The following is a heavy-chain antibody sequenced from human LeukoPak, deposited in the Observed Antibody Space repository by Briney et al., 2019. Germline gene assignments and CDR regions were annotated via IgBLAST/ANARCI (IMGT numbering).Heavy chain of an antibody. CDR1: GFTFSDYY. J-gene: IGHJ4*02. CDR3: ARSVARFGDLFDS. Sequence: PGGSLRLSCAASGFTFSDYYMSWIRQAPGKGLERLSYISSTGSTKYYADSVKGRFTISRDNAKNSLYMQMNSLRADDTAVHYCARSVARFGDLFDSRGQGILVTVSS. CDR2: ISSTGSTK. D-gene: IGHD3-10*01. V-gene: IGHV3-11*01.